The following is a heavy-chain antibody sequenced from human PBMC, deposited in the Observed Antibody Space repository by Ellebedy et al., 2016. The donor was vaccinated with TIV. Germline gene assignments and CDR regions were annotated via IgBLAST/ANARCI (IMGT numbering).Heavy chain of an antibody. V-gene: IGHV3-23*01. CDR2: VSGSGATT. Sequence: GGSLRLXXVASGFSFNSYAMSWVRLAPGKGLEWVSGVSGSGATTYYADSVKGRFSISRDSSKNTLFLQMNNLTADDMAVYYCATGSPYASGNSRACWFDPWGQGTLVTVSS. J-gene: IGHJ5*02. CDR3: ATGSPYASGNSRACWFDP. CDR1: GFSFNSYA. D-gene: IGHD3-10*01.